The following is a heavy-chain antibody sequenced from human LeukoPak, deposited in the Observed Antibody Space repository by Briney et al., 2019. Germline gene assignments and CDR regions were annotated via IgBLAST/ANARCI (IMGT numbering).Heavy chain of an antibody. D-gene: IGHD2-2*02. Sequence: SETQSLTCTVSGGSISSYYWSWIRQPPGKGLEWIGYIYYSGSTNYNPSLKSRVTISVDTSKNQFSLKLSSVTAADTALYYCARERGGYCSSTSCYTNPFDYWGQGTLVTVSS. J-gene: IGHJ4*02. CDR3: ARERGGYCSSTSCYTNPFDY. CDR2: IYYSGST. V-gene: IGHV4-59*01. CDR1: GGSISSYY.